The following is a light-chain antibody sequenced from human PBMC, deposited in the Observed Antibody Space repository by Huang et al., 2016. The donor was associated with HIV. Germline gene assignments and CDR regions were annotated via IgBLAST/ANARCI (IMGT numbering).Light chain of an antibody. CDR2: SAS. Sequence: EIVLTQSPGTLSLSPGERATLSCRASQSVSSTDFAWYQQKPGQAPRLLIYSASSRATGLPDRFSGSGSGTDFTLTISRLEPEDFAVYYCQQYESLPWTFGQGTKVEIK. CDR1: QSVSSTD. V-gene: IGKV3-20*01. CDR3: QQYESLPWT. J-gene: IGKJ1*01.